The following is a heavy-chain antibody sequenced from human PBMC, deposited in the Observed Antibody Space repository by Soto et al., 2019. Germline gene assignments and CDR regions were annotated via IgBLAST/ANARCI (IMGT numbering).Heavy chain of an antibody. D-gene: IGHD2-8*01. Sequence: SETLSLTCGVYGGSFSGYYWSWIRQPPGKGLEWIGEINHSGSTNYNPSLKSRVTISVDTSKNQFSLKLSSVTAADTAVYYCARGRSNNIVLMVYARELPWFDPWGQGTLVTVSS. J-gene: IGHJ5*02. CDR2: INHSGST. V-gene: IGHV4-34*01. CDR1: GGSFSGYY. CDR3: ARGRSNNIVLMVYARELPWFDP.